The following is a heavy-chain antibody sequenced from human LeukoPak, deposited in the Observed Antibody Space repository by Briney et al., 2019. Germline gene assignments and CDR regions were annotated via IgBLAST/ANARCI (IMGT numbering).Heavy chain of an antibody. J-gene: IGHJ5*02. Sequence: ASVKVSCKASGYTFTSYDIKWVRQATGQRLEWMGWMNPHSGNTGYAQKFQGRVTITVNTSISTAYMELSSLRSEDTAVYYCARSSNYVVLPYWFYPWGQGTLVTVSS. CDR2: MNPHSGNT. CDR3: ARSSNYVVLPYWFYP. CDR1: GYTFTSYD. D-gene: IGHD4-11*01. V-gene: IGHV1-8*03.